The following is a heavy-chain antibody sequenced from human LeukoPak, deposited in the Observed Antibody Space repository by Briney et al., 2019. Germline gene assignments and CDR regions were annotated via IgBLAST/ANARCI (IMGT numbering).Heavy chain of an antibody. D-gene: IGHD3-9*01. CDR2: INPSGGST. V-gene: IGHV1-46*01. CDR1: GYTFASYY. Sequence: ASVKVSCKASGYTFASYYMHWVRQAPGQGLEWMGIINPSGGSTSYAQKFQGRVTMTRDTSTSTVYMELSSLRSDDTAVYYCARSRYFDWLSLYYFDYWGQGTLVTVSS. CDR3: ARSRYFDWLSLYYFDY. J-gene: IGHJ4*02.